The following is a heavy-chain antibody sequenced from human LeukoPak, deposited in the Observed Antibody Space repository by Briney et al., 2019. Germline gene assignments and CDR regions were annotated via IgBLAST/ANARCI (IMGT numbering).Heavy chain of an antibody. J-gene: IGHJ6*03. CDR1: GGSFSGYY. V-gene: IGHV4-34*01. Sequence: SETLSLTCAVYGGSFSGYYWSWIRQPPGKGLEWIGEINHSGSTNYNPSLKSRVTISVDTSKNQFSLRLSSVTAADTAVYYCARGSGFGDYNYYMDVWGKGTTVTVSS. D-gene: IGHD3-10*01. CDR2: INHSGST. CDR3: ARGSGFGDYNYYMDV.